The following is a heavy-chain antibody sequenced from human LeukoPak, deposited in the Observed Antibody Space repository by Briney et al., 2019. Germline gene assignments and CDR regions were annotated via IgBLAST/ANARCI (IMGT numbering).Heavy chain of an antibody. V-gene: IGHV1-3*01. CDR2: INAGNGNT. CDR1: GYTFTSYA. J-gene: IGHJ6*02. Sequence: ASVKVSCKASGYTFTSYAMHWVRQAPGQRLEWMGWINAGNGNTKYSQKFQGRVTITRDTSASTAYMELSSLRSEDTAVYYCAGETLGGVGTVTTHYYYYGMDVWGQGTTVTVSS. D-gene: IGHD4-17*01. CDR3: AGETLGGVGTVTTHYYYYGMDV.